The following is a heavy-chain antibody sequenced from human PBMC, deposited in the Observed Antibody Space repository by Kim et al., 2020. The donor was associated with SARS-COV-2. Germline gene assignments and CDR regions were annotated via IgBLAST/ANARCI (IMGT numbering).Heavy chain of an antibody. D-gene: IGHD3-10*01. V-gene: IGHV3-73*01. Sequence: AIVCAASVQGRFTISREDSENTAYLHMNSLKTEDTAIYYCTGAGSASDHWGQGTLVTVSS. CDR3: TGAGSASDH. J-gene: IGHJ4*02. CDR2: AI.